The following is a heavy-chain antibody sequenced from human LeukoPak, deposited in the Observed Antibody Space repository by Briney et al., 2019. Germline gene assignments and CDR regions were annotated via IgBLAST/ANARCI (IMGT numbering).Heavy chain of an antibody. CDR2: INPNSGGT. Sequence: ASVKVSCKASGYTFTSYAMNWVRQAPGQGLEWKGWINPNSGGTNYAQKFQGRVTMTRDTSISTAYMELSRLRSDDTAVYYCARDRNSYGSGYFDYWGQGTLVTVSS. J-gene: IGHJ4*02. V-gene: IGHV1-2*02. CDR3: ARDRNSYGSGYFDY. D-gene: IGHD5-18*01. CDR1: GYTFTSYA.